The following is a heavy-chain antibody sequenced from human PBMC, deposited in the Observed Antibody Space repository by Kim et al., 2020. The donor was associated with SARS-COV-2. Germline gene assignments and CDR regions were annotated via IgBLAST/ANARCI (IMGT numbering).Heavy chain of an antibody. CDR3: AREGYCSGGSCYSLDY. CDR2: ISYDGSNK. J-gene: IGHJ4*01. Sequence: GGSLRLSCAASGFTFSSYAMHWVRQAPGKGLEWVAVISYDGSNKYYADSVKGRFTISRDNSKNTLYLQMNSLRAEDTAVYYCAREGYCSGGSCYSLDYWG. V-gene: IGHV3-30*04. CDR1: GFTFSSYA. D-gene: IGHD2-15*01.